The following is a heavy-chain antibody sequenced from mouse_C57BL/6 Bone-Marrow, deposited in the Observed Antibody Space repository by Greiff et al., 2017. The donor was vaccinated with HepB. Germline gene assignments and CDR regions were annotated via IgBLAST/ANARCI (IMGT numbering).Heavy chain of an antibody. CDR3: ARITTVVATPYYYAMDY. CDR1: GYTFTGYW. CDR2: ILPGSGST. D-gene: IGHD1-1*01. J-gene: IGHJ4*01. Sequence: LMEPGASVKLSCKATGYTFTGYWIEWVKQRPGHGLEWIGEILPGSGSTNYNEKFKGKATFTADTSSNTAYMQLSSLTTEDSAIYYCARITTVVATPYYYAMDYGGQGTSVTVSS. V-gene: IGHV1-9*01.